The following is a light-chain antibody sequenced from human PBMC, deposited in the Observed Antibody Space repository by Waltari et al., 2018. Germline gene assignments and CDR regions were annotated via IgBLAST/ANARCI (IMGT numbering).Light chain of an antibody. J-gene: IGLJ3*02. CDR1: SSDVGGHDY. CDR2: VVS. V-gene: IGLV2-11*01. CDR3: CAYAGSYFMV. Sequence: QSALTQPRSVSGSPGQSVTISCTGTSSDVGGHDYVSWYQQYPGKGPKLMFYVVSKRPSGFPYRFSASKSGNTASLTISGLQPEDEADYYCCAYAGSYFMVFGGGTRLTVL.